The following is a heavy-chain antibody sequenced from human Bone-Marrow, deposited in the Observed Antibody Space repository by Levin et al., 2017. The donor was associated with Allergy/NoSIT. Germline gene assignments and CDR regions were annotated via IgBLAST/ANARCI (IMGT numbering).Heavy chain of an antibody. CDR2: ISYSGTT. CDR1: GGSISSNEYY. V-gene: IGHV4-39*01. D-gene: IGHD3-16*02. Sequence: SETLSLTCIVSGGSISSNEYYWGWIRQLPGKGLEWIGSISYSGTTYYSPSLKSRVTISVDTSKNQFSLKLSSVTAADTAVYYCSRGGDYVWGSYRYKGDYWGQGTLVSVSS. CDR3: SRGGDYVWGSYRYKGDY. J-gene: IGHJ4*02.